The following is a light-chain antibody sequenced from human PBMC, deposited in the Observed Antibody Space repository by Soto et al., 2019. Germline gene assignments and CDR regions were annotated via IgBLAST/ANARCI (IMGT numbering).Light chain of an antibody. V-gene: IGLV2-14*01. CDR1: SSDVGDYNY. Sequence: QSALTQPASVSGSPGQSITISCTGTSSDVGDYNYVSWYQQHPGKAPKLMICGVSDRPSGVSNRFSGSKSGNTASLTISGLQAEDEADYYCSSYTSSSTYVFGTGTKVTVL. J-gene: IGLJ1*01. CDR3: SSYTSSSTYV. CDR2: GVS.